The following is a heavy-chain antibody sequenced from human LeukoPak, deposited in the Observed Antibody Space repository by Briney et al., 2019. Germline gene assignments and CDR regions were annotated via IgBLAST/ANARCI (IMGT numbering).Heavy chain of an antibody. J-gene: IGHJ4*02. CDR2: VYTSGST. CDR1: GGSISSSTYY. CDR3: ASRPSRYCSGGSCYLDPRRTTSFDY. D-gene: IGHD2-15*01. V-gene: IGHV4-61*02. Sequence: PSETLSLTCTVSGGSISSSTYYWSWIRQPAGKGLEWIGRVYTSGSTNYNASLKSRVTISVDTSKNQFSLKLSSVTAADTAMYFCASRPSRYCSGGSCYLDPRRTTSFDYWGQGTLVTVSS.